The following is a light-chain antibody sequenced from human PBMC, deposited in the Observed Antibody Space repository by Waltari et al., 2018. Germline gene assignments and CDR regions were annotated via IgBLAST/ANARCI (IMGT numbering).Light chain of an antibody. V-gene: IGKV3-20*01. CDR1: QNVRN. CDR2: DAS. CDR3: QRSGLSPPLT. J-gene: IGKJ4*01. Sequence: EIVLTQSPATLSLSPGEGATLSCRTSQNVRNLAWYQQNPGQAPRLLIYDASTRVTGIPDRFSGGGSGTDFTLTISRLEPADFAVYYCQRSGLSPPLTFGGGTKVEIK.